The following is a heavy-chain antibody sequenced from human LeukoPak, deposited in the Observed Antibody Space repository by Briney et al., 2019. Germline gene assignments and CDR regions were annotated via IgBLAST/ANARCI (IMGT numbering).Heavy chain of an antibody. CDR2: ISWNSGNI. Sequence: PGRSLRLSCAASGFTFDDHAMHWVRQAPGKGLEWVSGISWNSGNIGYGGSVKGRFTISRDNAQNSLYLQMNSLRAEDTALYYCAKDIGGRYFDWLLFYWGQGTLVTVSS. J-gene: IGHJ4*02. CDR1: GFTFDDHA. CDR3: AKDIGGRYFDWLLFY. D-gene: IGHD3-9*01. V-gene: IGHV3-9*01.